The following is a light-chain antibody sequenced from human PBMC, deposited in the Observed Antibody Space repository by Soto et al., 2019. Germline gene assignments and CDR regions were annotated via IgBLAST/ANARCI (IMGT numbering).Light chain of an antibody. V-gene: IGLV2-23*02. CDR2: EAT. CDR1: SSDVGGFNL. CDR3: CSYARSSTVV. Sequence: QSALTQPASVSGSPGQSITISCTGTSSDVGGFNLVSWYQQHPGKDPKLIIYEATKRPSGVSNRFSGSKSGNTASMTISGLQAEDEADYFRCSYARSSTVVFGGGTKLTVL. J-gene: IGLJ2*01.